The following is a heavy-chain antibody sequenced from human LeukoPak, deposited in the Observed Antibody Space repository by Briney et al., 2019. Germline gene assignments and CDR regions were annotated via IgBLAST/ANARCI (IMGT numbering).Heavy chain of an antibody. J-gene: IGHJ4*02. CDR3: ARDPYNTILYRLAH. D-gene: IGHD3-10*01. Sequence: PGGSLRLSCAGSGFAFGTYAMSWVRQAPGMGLEWVSSISADGQVTYYADSVEGRFTVFRDNSKSTPYLQLNSLRAEDTATYYCARDPYNTILYRLAHWGQGTLVTVSS. CDR1: GFAFGTYA. CDR2: ISADGQVT. V-gene: IGHV3-23*01.